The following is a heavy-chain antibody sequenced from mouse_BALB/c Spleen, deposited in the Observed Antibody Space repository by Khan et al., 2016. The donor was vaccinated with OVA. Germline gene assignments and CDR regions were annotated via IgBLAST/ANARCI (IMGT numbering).Heavy chain of an antibody. CDR1: GYTFTDFT. V-gene: IGHV1S137*01. CDR3: EEGGGGNRFAY. J-gene: IGHJ3*01. CDR2: ISTYYGDV. Sequence: VELVESGAELVRPGVSVKISCKGSGYTFTDFTMHWVKQSHAKSLEWIGVISTYYGDVTYNQKFKGKATMTVDKSSSTAYMELARLTSEDSAIFYCEEGGGGNRFAYWGQGTLVTVSA.